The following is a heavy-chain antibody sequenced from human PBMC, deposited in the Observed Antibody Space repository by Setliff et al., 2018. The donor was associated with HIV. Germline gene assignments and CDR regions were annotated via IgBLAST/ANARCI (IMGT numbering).Heavy chain of an antibody. V-gene: IGHV4-59*11. D-gene: IGHD5-18*01. CDR2: VDYSGTP. CDR3: ARDLGSAYSYAQGRFDP. Sequence: SETLSLTCSVSGDSLGSRYWSWVRQPPGKGLEWIGSVDYSGTPNYSPSLKSRVTISLDTSKNEISLKVTSVTAADTAVYYCARDLGSAYSYAQGRFDPWGQGTLVTVSS. J-gene: IGHJ5*02. CDR1: GDSLGSRY.